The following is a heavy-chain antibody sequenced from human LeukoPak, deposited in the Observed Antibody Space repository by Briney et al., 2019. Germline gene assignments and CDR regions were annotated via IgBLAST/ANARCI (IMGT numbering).Heavy chain of an antibody. CDR1: GGTFSSYA. J-gene: IGHJ1*01. CDR2: ISAYNGNT. D-gene: IGHD2-15*01. CDR3: ARDSADCSDGTCYSAEYFQH. V-gene: IGHV1-18*01. Sequence: GASVKVSCKASGGTFSSYAISWVRQAPGQGLEWMGRISAYNGNTNYAQKVQDRVTMNTDTSTNTAYLELRSLRSDDTAVYYCARDSADCSDGTCYSAEYFQHWGQGTLVTVSS.